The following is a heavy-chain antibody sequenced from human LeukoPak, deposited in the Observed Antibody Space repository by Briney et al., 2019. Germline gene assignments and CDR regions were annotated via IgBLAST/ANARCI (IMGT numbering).Heavy chain of an antibody. Sequence: PGGSLRLSCAASGFTFGTYGMSWVRQAPGKGLEWVSAISGSGGSTYYADSVKGRFTISRDNSKNTLYLQMNSLRAEDTAVYYCAKDRTTMIVVVIYDAFDIWGQGTMVTVSS. J-gene: IGHJ3*02. V-gene: IGHV3-23*01. D-gene: IGHD3-22*01. CDR2: ISGSGGST. CDR1: GFTFGTYG. CDR3: AKDRTTMIVVVIYDAFDI.